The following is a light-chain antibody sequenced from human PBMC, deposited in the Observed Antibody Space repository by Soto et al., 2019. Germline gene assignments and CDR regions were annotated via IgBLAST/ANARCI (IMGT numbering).Light chain of an antibody. Sequence: DIQMTQSPSSLSASVVDRVIITCLASQSISNYLNWYQQKPGKAPKLLIYAASSLQTGVPSRFSGSGSGTDFTLTISSLQPDDFATYYCQQLNSYLITFGQGTRLEIK. J-gene: IGKJ5*01. CDR1: QSISNY. V-gene: IGKV1-9*01. CDR2: AAS. CDR3: QQLNSYLIT.